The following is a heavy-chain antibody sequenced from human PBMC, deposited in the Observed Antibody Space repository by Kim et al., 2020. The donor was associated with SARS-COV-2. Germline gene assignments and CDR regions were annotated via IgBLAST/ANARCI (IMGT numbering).Heavy chain of an antibody. CDR2: ISGSGGST. Sequence: GGSLRLSCAASGFTFSSYAMSWVRQAPGKGLEWVSAISGSGGSTYYADSVKGRFTISRDNSKNTLYLQMNSLRAEDTAVYYCAPRGTGMGIVGATGWGQGTLVTVSS. V-gene: IGHV3-23*01. CDR1: GFTFSSYA. J-gene: IGHJ4*02. D-gene: IGHD1-26*01. CDR3: APRGTGMGIVGATG.